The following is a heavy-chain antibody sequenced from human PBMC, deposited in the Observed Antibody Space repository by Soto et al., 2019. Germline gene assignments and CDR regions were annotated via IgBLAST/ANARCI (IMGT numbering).Heavy chain of an antibody. CDR2: ISGSSGST. D-gene: IGHD3-3*01. J-gene: IGHJ4*02. CDR1: GFTFRNYA. V-gene: IGHV3-23*01. CDR3: AKLWVIMNASGFDY. Sequence: VQLLESGGGLVQPGGSLRLSCAASGFTFRNYAISWVRQAPGKGLEWVSVISGSSGSTYYADSVKGRFTISRDNSKNTLYLQMHSLRAEDTAVYYCAKLWVIMNASGFDYWGQGTLVTVSS.